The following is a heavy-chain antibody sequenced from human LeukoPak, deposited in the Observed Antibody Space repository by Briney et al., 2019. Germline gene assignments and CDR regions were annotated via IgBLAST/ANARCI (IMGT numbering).Heavy chain of an antibody. J-gene: IGHJ4*02. D-gene: IGHD3-9*01. CDR1: GFTFSSYW. V-gene: IGHV3-7*01. CDR3: ARGIGYFDRYYFDY. Sequence: GGSLRLSCAASGFTFSSYWMSWVRQAPGKGLEWVANIKQDGSEKYYVDSVKGRFTIPRDNAKNSLYLQMNSLRAEDTAVYYCARGIGYFDRYYFDYWGQGTLVTVSS. CDR2: IKQDGSEK.